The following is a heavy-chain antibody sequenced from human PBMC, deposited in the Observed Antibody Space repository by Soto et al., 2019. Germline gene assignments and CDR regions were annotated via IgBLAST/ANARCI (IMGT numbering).Heavy chain of an antibody. J-gene: IGHJ6*03. CDR2: IIPILGIA. D-gene: IGHD3-10*01. Sequence: QVQLVQSGAEVKKPGSSVKVSCEASGGTFSSYTISWVRQAPGQGLEWMGRIIPILGIANYAQKFQGRVTITADKSTSTAYMELSSLRSEDTAVYYCARGSYYGSGSADYMDVWGKGTTVTVSS. V-gene: IGHV1-69*02. CDR3: ARGSYYGSGSADYMDV. CDR1: GGTFSSYT.